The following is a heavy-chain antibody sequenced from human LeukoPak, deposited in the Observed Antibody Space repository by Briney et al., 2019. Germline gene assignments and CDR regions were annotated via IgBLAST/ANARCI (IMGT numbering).Heavy chain of an antibody. J-gene: IGHJ4*02. CDR1: GFTFSSCS. V-gene: IGHV3-21*01. CDR2: ISSNSSYI. Sequence: PGGSLRLSCAASGFTFSSCSMNWVRQAPGKGLEWVSSISSNSSYIYYADSVKGRFTISRDNAKNSLHLQMNSLRAEDTAVYSCARAISGSPLYWGQGTLVTVSS. D-gene: IGHD1-26*01. CDR3: ARAISGSPLY.